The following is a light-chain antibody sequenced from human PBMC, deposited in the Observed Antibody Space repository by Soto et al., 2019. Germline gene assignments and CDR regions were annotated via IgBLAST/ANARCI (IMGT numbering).Light chain of an antibody. CDR1: QNIGYSY. CDR3: HNYGTSPT. CDR2: GVS. V-gene: IGKV3-20*01. J-gene: IGKJ5*01. Sequence: EIVLTQSTGIMSLSPGGRARRWCRASQNIGYSYLAWYQHKPGQPPRLLIYGVSSRATDIPDRLSGSGSGTDFTLTISRLEPADFAVYFCHNYGTSPTFGQGTRLEIK.